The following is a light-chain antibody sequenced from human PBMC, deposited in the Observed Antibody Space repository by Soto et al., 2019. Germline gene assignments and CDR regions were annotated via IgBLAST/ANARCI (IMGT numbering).Light chain of an antibody. V-gene: IGLV1-44*01. CDR3: AAWDDSLNASYV. CDR1: SSNIGSNT. Sequence: QSVLTQPPSASGTPGQRVTISCSGSSSNIGSNTVNWYQQLAGTAPKLLIYSNNQRPSGVPDRFSGSKSGTSASLAISGLQSEDEADYYCAAWDDSLNASYVFGTGTKVTVL. J-gene: IGLJ1*01. CDR2: SNN.